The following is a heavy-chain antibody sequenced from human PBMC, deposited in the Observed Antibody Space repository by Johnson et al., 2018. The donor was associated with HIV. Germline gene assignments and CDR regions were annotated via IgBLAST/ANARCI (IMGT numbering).Heavy chain of an antibody. CDR2: INWNSGRI. D-gene: IGHD6-6*01. V-gene: IGHV3-9*01. J-gene: IGHJ3*02. Sequence: VESGGGVVRPGTSLRLYCAASGCTFDDNAMHWVRQAPGKGLERVSGINWNSGRIGYAASVKGRFTNARDNAKNSLYLQMNSLRAEDTALYYCAKDRGEYSSLHDAFDIWGQGTMVTVSS. CDR1: GCTFDDNA. CDR3: AKDRGEYSSLHDAFDI.